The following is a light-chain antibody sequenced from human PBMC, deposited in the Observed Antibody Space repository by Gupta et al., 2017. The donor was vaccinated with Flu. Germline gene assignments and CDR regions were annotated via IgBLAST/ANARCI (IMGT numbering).Light chain of an antibody. J-gene: IGLJ3*02. CDR3: SSYTSSSTWV. Sequence: QSALPQVASVSGSPGQSITISCPGTSSDVGAYNYVSWYQQHPGKAPRVMIYEVSKRPSGVSDRFSGSKSGNTASLTISGLQAEDEADYYCSSYTSSSTWVFGGGTKLTVL. CDR2: EVS. V-gene: IGLV2-14*01. CDR1: SSDVGAYNY.